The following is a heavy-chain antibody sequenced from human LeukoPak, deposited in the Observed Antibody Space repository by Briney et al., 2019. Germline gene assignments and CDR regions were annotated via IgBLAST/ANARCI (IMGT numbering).Heavy chain of an antibody. CDR2: INHDGGEV. J-gene: IGHJ4*01. V-gene: IGHV3-7*01. Sequence: GGSLRLSCVASEFTFRTYWMNWFRRAPGKGLEWVGNINHDGGEVNYVDSVKGRFTISRDNAKDSLYLQMNSLRAEDTAMYYCAIDRLSYDWSDYRFHYWGQGARVTVSS. CDR1: EFTFRTYW. D-gene: IGHD3-22*01. CDR3: AIDRLSYDWSDYRFHY.